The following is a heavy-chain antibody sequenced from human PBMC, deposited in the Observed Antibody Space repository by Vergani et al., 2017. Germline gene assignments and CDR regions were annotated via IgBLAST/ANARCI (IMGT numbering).Heavy chain of an antibody. D-gene: IGHD4-23*01. J-gene: IGHJ3*02. Sequence: QVQLQQWGAGLLKPSETLSLTCAVYGGSFSGYYWSWIRQPPGKGLEWIGEINHSGSTNYNPSLKSRVTISVDTSKNQFSLKLSSVTAADTAVYYCARGATVVSAFDIWGQGTMVTVSS. V-gene: IGHV4-34*01. CDR3: ARGATVVSAFDI. CDR2: INHSGST. CDR1: GGSFSGYY.